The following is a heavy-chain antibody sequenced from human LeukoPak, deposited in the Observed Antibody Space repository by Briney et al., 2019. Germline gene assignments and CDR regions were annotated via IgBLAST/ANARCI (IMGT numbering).Heavy chain of an antibody. D-gene: IGHD4-17*01. CDR1: GGTFSSYA. J-gene: IGHJ5*02. V-gene: IGHV1-69*04. CDR2: IIPILGIA. Sequence: SVKVSCKASGGTFSSYAISWVRQAPGQGLEWMGRIIPILGIANYAQKFQGRVTITADKSTSTAYMELSSLRSEDTAVYYCARNSDDYGDYYWLDPWGQGTLVTVSS. CDR3: ARNSDDYGDYYWLDP.